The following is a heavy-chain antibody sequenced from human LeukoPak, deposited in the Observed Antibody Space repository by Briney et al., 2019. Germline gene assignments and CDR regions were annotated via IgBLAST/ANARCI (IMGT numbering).Heavy chain of an antibody. CDR1: GGSISSYY. CDR3: ARLEMATNLGDYFDY. D-gene: IGHD5-24*01. J-gene: IGHJ4*02. V-gene: IGHV4-59*08. Sequence: PSETLSLTCTVSGGSISSYYWSWIRQPPGKGLEGIGYIYYSGSTNYNPSLKSRVTISVDTSKNQFSLKLSSVTAADTAVYYCARLEMATNLGDYFDYWGQGTLVTVSS. CDR2: IYYSGST.